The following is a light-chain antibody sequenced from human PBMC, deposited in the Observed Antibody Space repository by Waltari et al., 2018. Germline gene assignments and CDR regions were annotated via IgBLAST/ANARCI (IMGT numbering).Light chain of an antibody. CDR1: QSVSSY. V-gene: IGKV3-11*01. J-gene: IGKJ5*01. CDR2: DAF. CDR3: QQRANWPIT. Sequence: EIVLTQSQATLSLSPGERATLSCRASQSVSSYSIWYQQKPGQAPRLLIYDAFNRATGIPARFSGSGSGTDFTLTISSLEPEDFAVYYCQQRANWPITFGQGTRLEIK.